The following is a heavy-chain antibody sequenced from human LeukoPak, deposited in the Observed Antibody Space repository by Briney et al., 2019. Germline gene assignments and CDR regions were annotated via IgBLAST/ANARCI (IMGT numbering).Heavy chain of an antibody. CDR2: ISYDGSNK. D-gene: IGHD3-22*01. Sequence: GGSLRLSCAASGFTFSSYAMHWVRQAPGKGLEWVAVISYDGSNKYYADSVKGRFTISRDNSKNTLYLQMNSLRAEDTAVYYCARATYYYDSSGYLVWYFDLWGRVTLVTVSS. CDR3: ARATYYYDSSGYLVWYFDL. V-gene: IGHV3-30-3*01. J-gene: IGHJ2*01. CDR1: GFTFSSYA.